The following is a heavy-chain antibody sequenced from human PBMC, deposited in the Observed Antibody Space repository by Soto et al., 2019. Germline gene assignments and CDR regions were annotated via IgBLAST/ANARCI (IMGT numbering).Heavy chain of an antibody. Sequence: EGELVECGGGLVKPGGSLRLSCAASGYTFSRYSMNWVGQAPGKGLEWVSSISSSSSYIYYADSVKGRFTISRDNAKNSLYLQLNSLRAEDTAVYYCAREKGSHFWGQGTLVTVSS. J-gene: IGHJ4*02. D-gene: IGHD1-26*01. V-gene: IGHV3-21*01. CDR2: ISSSSSYI. CDR1: GYTFSRYS. CDR3: AREKGSHF.